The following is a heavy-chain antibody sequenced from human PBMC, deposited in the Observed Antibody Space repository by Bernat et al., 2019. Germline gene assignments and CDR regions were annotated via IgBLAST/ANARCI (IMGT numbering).Heavy chain of an antibody. V-gene: IGHV3-21*01. D-gene: IGHD2-15*01. CDR1: GFTFSSYS. Sequence: EVQLVESGGGLVKPGGSLRLSCAASGFTFSSYSMNWVRQAPGKGLEWVSSISSSSSYIYYADSVKGRFTLPRDNAKNSLYLQLNSLRAEDTAVYYCARDIEDIVVVVAATGFDYWGQGTLVTVSS. CDR2: ISSSSSYI. J-gene: IGHJ4*02. CDR3: ARDIEDIVVVVAATGFDY.